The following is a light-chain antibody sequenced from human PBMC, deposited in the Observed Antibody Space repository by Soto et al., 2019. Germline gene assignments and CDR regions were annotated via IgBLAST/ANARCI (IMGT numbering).Light chain of an antibody. CDR1: QSISNW. V-gene: IGKV1-5*01. CDR3: QQYNSYSLT. J-gene: IGKJ4*01. Sequence: DIQMTQSPSTLPASVGDRVTITCRASQSISNWLAWYQQKPGKAPKLLIYDASSLESGVPSRFSGSGSGTEFTLTISSLQPDDFATYYCQQYNSYSLTFGGGTKVDI. CDR2: DAS.